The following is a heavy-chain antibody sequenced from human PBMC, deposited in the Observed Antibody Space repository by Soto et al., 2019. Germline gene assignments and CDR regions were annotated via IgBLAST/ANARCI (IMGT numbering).Heavy chain of an antibody. V-gene: IGHV4-39*07. Sequence: PSETLSLTCTVSGGSISSSSYYWSWIRQPPGKGLEWIGEINHSGGTNYNPSLKSRVTMSLDTSKNQFSLKLTSVTAADTAVYYCARGSPWSPRVSDSWGQGTLVTVSS. CDR3: ARGSPWSPRVSDS. CDR1: GGSISSSSYY. J-gene: IGHJ4*02. CDR2: INHSGGT. D-gene: IGHD2-8*02.